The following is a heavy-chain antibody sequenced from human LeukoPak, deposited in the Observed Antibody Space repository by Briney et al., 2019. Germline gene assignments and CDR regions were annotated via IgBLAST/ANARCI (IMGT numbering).Heavy chain of an antibody. V-gene: IGHV3-30*18. CDR3: AKSGSGYSHYFDY. CDR2: ISYDGSNK. J-gene: IGHJ4*02. D-gene: IGHD3-3*01. Sequence: GGSLRLSCAASGFTFSSYGMHWVRQAPGKGLEWVAVISYDGSNKYYADSVKGRFTISRDNSKNTLYLQMNSLRAEDTAVYYCAKSGSGYSHYFDYWGQGTLVTVSS. CDR1: GFTFSSYG.